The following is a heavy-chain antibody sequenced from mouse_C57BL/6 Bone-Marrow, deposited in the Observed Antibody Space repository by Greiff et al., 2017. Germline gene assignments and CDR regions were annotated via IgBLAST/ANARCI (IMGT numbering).Heavy chain of an antibody. Sequence: EVQLQQSGAELVRPGASVKLSCTASGFNIKDDYMHWVKQRPEQGLEWIGWIDPENGDTEYASKFQGKATITADTSSNTAYLQLSSLTSEDTAVYYCTSSRITTVDWGQGTLVTVSA. CDR2: IDPENGDT. J-gene: IGHJ3*01. CDR3: TSSRITTVD. D-gene: IGHD1-1*01. V-gene: IGHV14-4*01. CDR1: GFNIKDDY.